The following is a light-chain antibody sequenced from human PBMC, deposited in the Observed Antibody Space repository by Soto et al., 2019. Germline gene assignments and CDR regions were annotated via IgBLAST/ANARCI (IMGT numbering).Light chain of an antibody. CDR3: QHRGSWPRVP. CDR2: DAS. CDR1: QSVSSY. V-gene: IGKV3-11*01. J-gene: IGKJ4*01. Sequence: EIVLTQSPAALSLSPGERATLSCRASQSVSSYLAWYQQKPGQAPRLLIFDASNRATGIPARFSGSGSGTDFTLTISSLEPEDFAVYFCQHRGSWPRVPFGGGTKVEIK.